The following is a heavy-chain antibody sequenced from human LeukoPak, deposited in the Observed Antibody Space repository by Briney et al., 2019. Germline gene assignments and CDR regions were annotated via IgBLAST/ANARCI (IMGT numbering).Heavy chain of an antibody. D-gene: IGHD2-21*02. V-gene: IGHV4-59*12. Sequence: PSETLSLTCTVSGGSISSYYWSWIRQPPGKGLEWIGYIYYSGSTNYNPSLKSRVTISVDTSKNQVSLKLSSVTAADTAVYYCARGHSSVVTAIPYYFDYWGQGTLVTVSS. CDR1: GGSISSYY. CDR3: ARGHSSVVTAIPYYFDY. CDR2: IYYSGST. J-gene: IGHJ4*02.